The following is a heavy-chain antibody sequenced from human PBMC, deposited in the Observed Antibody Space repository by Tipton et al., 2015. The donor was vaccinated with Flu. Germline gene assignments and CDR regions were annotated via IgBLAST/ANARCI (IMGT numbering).Heavy chain of an antibody. CDR1: GGSFSGYY. V-gene: IGHV4-34*01. CDR3: ARQVKSGSFYQHGLDV. CDR2: INHGGST. Sequence: TLSPTCAVNGGSFSGYYWSWIRQPPGKGLEWIGEINHGGSTNYNKSLKSRVTMSVDTSMNQFSLKVTSVTAADTAVYYCARQVKSGSFYQHGLDVWGRGTTVTVSS. J-gene: IGHJ6*02. D-gene: IGHD3-10*01.